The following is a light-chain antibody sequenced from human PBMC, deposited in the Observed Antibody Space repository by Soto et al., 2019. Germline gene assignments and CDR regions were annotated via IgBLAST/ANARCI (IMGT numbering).Light chain of an antibody. CDR2: DAS. J-gene: IGKJ3*01. V-gene: IGKV3-11*01. Sequence: EIVLTQSPVTLSLSPGERATLSCRASQSVRTYLAWYQVKPGQAPRLLIYDASRRASGVPARFSGSGSGTDFTLTISSLEPEDFATYYCQQLGETFGPGTKVDIK. CDR1: QSVRTY. CDR3: QQLGET.